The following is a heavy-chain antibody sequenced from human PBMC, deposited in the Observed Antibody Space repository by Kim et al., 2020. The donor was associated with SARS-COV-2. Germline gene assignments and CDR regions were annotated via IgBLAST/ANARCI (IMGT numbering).Heavy chain of an antibody. CDR1: GFTFSRRA. D-gene: IGHD3-9*01. CDR3: AKVYYNNGWHTFDF. J-gene: IGHJ4*02. CDR2: VNNNNNP. Sequence: GGSLRLSCAASGFTFSRRAMSWVRQVTGKGLEWIASVNNNNNPYYAVSVKGRFTVSRDITKDTLYLQMNSLSADDTALYYCAKVYYNNGWHTFDFLGRG. V-gene: IGHV3-23*05.